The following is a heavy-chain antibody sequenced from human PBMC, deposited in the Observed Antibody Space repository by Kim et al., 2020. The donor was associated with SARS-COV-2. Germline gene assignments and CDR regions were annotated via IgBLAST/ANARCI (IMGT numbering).Heavy chain of an antibody. Sequence: GGSLRLSCAASGFTFSNAWMSWVRQAPGKGLEWVGRIKSKTDGGTTDYAAPVKGRFTISRDDSKNTLYLQMNSLKTEDTAVYYCTTDVHQLLWFGEYALGYYGMDVWGQGTTVTVSS. D-gene: IGHD3-10*01. J-gene: IGHJ6*02. CDR3: TTDVHQLLWFGEYALGYYGMDV. CDR2: IKSKTDGGTT. CDR1: GFTFSNAW. V-gene: IGHV3-15*01.